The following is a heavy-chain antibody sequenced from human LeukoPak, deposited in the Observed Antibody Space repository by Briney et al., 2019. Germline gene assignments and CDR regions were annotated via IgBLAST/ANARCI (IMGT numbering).Heavy chain of an antibody. Sequence: ASVKVSCKASGGTFSSYAISWVRQAPGQGLEWMGGIIPIFGTANYAQKFQGRVTITADESTSTAYMELSSLRSEDTAVYYCARSSIAAAGTGDYYYYYGMDVWGQGTTVTVSS. CDR3: ARSSIAAAGTGDYYYYYGMDV. CDR2: IIPIFGTA. V-gene: IGHV1-69*13. J-gene: IGHJ6*02. CDR1: GGTFSSYA. D-gene: IGHD6-13*01.